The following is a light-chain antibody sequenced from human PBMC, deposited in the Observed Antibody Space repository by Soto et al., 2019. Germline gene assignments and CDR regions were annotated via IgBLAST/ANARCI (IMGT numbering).Light chain of an antibody. CDR1: SSDVGGYNS. Sequence: QSVLTQPASVSGSPGQSITISCTGTSSDVGGYNSVSWYQQHPGNAPKLMIYEVSNRPSGVSNRFSGSKSGNTASLTISGLQAEDEADYYCSSYTSSSTPWVFGGGTKLTVL. CDR2: EVS. CDR3: SSYTSSSTPWV. J-gene: IGLJ3*02. V-gene: IGLV2-14*01.